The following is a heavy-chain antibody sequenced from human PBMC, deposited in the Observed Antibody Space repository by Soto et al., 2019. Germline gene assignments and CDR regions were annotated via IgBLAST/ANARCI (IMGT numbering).Heavy chain of an antibody. D-gene: IGHD3-16*01. Sequence: GGPLRLYCAASGFTFSSYAMSWVRQAPGKGLEWVSAISGSGGSTYYADSVKGRFTISRDNSKNTLYLQMNSLRAEDTAVYYCAGGELIYYYYYMDVWGKGTTVTVSS. CDR1: GFTFSSYA. CDR3: AGGELIYYYYYMDV. V-gene: IGHV3-23*01. J-gene: IGHJ6*03. CDR2: ISGSGGST.